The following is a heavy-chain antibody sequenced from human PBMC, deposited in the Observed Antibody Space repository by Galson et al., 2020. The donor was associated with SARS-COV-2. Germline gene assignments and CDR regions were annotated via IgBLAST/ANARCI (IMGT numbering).Heavy chain of an antibody. D-gene: IGHD6-19*01. V-gene: IGHV3-53*01. J-gene: IGHJ4*02. Sequence: GGSLRLSCAASGFTVSSNYMSWVRQAPGKGLEWVSVIYSGGSTYYADSVKGRFTISRDNSKNTLYLQMNSLRAEDTAVYYCAKDGPSGQWLGYYFDYWGQGTLVTVSS. CDR1: GFTVSSNY. CDR2: IYSGGST. CDR3: AKDGPSGQWLGYYFDY.